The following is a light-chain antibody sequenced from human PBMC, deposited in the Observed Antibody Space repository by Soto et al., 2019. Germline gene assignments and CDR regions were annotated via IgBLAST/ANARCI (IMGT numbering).Light chain of an antibody. Sequence: QSVLTQPPSVSGAPGQRVTISCTGSSSNIGAGYDVHWYQQLPGTAPKLLIYGNSNRPSEVPDRFSGSKSGTSASLAITGLQAEDEADYYCRSYDSSLSGYVFGTGTKVTVL. CDR1: SSNIGAGYD. J-gene: IGLJ1*01. CDR3: RSYDSSLSGYV. CDR2: GNS. V-gene: IGLV1-40*01.